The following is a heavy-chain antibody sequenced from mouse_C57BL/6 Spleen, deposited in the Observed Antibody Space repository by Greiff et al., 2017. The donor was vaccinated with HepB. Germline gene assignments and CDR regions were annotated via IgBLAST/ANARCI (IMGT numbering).Heavy chain of an antibody. CDR3: ARPPYDYDGAWFAY. Sequence: EVKLVESGGDLVKPGGPLKLSCAASGFTFSSYGMSWVRQTPDKRLEWVATISSGGSYTYYPDSVKGRFTISRDNAKNTLYLQMSSLKSEDTAMYYCARPPYDYDGAWFAYWGQGTLVTVSA. CDR2: ISSGGSYT. V-gene: IGHV5-6*02. D-gene: IGHD2-4*01. CDR1: GFTFSSYG. J-gene: IGHJ3*01.